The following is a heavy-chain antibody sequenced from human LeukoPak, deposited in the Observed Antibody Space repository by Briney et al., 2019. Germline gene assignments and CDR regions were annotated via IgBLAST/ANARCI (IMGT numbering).Heavy chain of an antibody. J-gene: IGHJ4*02. V-gene: IGHV4-4*09. Sequence: SETLSLTCTVSGGSISSYYWSWIRQPPGKGLEWIGYIYTSGSTNYNPSLKRRATISVDTSKNQFSLKLSSVTAADTAVYYCGTAMVGGYFDYWGQGTLVTVSS. CDR2: IYTSGST. CDR3: GTAMVGGYFDY. D-gene: IGHD5-18*01. CDR1: GGSISSYY.